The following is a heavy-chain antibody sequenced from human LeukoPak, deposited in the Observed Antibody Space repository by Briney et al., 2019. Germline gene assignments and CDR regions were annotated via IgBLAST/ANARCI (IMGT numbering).Heavy chain of an antibody. D-gene: IGHD3-3*01. CDR2: IRYDGSNK. V-gene: IGHV3-30*02. J-gene: IGHJ3*02. Sequence: GGSLRLSCAASGFTFSSYGMHWVRQAPGKGLEWVAFIRYDGSNKYYADSVKGRFTISRDNSKNTLYLQMNSLRAEDTAVYYCAKGTLTISGAFDIWGQGTMVTVSS. CDR3: AKGTLTISGAFDI. CDR1: GFTFSSYG.